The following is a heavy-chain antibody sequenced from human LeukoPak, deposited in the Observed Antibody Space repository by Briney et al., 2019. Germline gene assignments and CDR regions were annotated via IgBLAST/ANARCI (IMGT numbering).Heavy chain of an antibody. CDR2: IHSSGST. J-gene: IGHJ4*02. V-gene: IGHV4-4*07. D-gene: IGHD3-10*01. CDR1: GGSISGSISRTY. Sequence: SETLSLTCTVSGGSISGSISRTYWSWVRQPAGKGLEWIGRIHSSGSTKYNPSLKSRVTMSVDTSKNQLFLRLTSVTAADTALYYCARGSQNYYNPFDNWGQGTLVTVSS. CDR3: ARGSQNYYNPFDN.